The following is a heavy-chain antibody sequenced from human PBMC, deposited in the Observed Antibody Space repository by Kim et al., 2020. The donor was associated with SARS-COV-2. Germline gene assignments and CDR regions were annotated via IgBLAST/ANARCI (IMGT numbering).Heavy chain of an antibody. D-gene: IGHD2-21*02. Sequence: GGSLRLSCVASGFTFSSYVMPWVRQAPGKGLEWVWAISGRTINTHTADSVTVNCTITRDKSNTTLTPKMNSKRVENTDAFNYSNVRGDGDWSNFYY. J-gene: IGHJ6*01. V-gene: IGHV3-23*01. CDR1: GFTFSSYV. CDR3: SNVRGDGDWSNFYY. CDR2: ISGRTINT.